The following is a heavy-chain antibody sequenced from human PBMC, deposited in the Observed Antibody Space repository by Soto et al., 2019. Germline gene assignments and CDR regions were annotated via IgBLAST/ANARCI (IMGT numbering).Heavy chain of an antibody. V-gene: IGHV1-8*01. CDR1: GYTFTSYD. D-gene: IGHD3-9*01. CDR3: ARGGYDILTGYYNRYYYYGMDV. CDR2: MNPNSGNT. Sequence: ASVKVSCKASGYTFTSYDISWVRQATGQGLEWMGWMNPNSGNTGYAQKFQGRVTMTRNTSISTAYMELSSLRSEDTAVYYCARGGYDILTGYYNRYYYYGMDVWGQ. J-gene: IGHJ6*02.